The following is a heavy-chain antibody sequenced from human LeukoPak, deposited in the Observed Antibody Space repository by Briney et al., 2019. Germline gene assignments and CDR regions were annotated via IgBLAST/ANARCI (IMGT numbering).Heavy chain of an antibody. CDR2: INSSGTT. CDR1: GGSFSGYY. Sequence: SETLSLTCAVYGGSFSGYYWSWIRQPPGKGLEWIGEINSSGTTNYNPSLKRRVTISIDTSKNQFSLKLSSVTAADTAVYYCARGRGAFDIWGQGTMVTVSS. CDR3: ARGRGAFDI. D-gene: IGHD5-12*01. V-gene: IGHV4-34*01. J-gene: IGHJ3*02.